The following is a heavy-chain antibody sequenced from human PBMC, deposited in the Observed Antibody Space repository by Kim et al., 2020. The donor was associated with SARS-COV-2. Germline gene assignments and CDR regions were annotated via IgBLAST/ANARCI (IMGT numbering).Heavy chain of an antibody. CDR2: INHSGST. J-gene: IGHJ6*02. V-gene: IGHV4-34*01. CDR3: SRGRAGVVPAPVQGPGPYDDYYAMDV. CDR1: GGSFSEYN. Sequence: SETLSLTCAVYGGSFSEYNWSWIRQPPGTGLEWIGVINHSGSTNLSPSPTSRITLSVDTSKSQFSLRLKSMTATDTAVYYCSRGRAGVVPAPVQGPGPYDDYYAMDVWGQGTPVAVSS. D-gene: IGHD2-2*02.